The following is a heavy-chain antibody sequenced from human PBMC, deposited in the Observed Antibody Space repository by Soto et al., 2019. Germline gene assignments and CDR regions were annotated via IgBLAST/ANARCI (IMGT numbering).Heavy chain of an antibody. CDR1: GYTFTDYW. CDR3: ARTYYDFWSGYYSPDYYGMDV. J-gene: IGHJ6*02. D-gene: IGHD3-3*01. Sequence: GESLKISCKGSGYTFTDYWIGWVRQLPGKGLEWMGIIYPGDSDTRYSPSFQGQVTITADKSTSTAYLQWNTLKASDTAMYYCARTYYDFWSGYYSPDYYGMDVWGQGTTVTVSS. CDR2: IYPGDSDT. V-gene: IGHV5-51*01.